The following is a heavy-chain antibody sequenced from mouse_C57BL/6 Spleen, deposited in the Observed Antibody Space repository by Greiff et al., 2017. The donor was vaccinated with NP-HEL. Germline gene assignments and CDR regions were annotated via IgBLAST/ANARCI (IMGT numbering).Heavy chain of an antibody. V-gene: IGHV6-6*01. D-gene: IGHD1-1*01. Sequence: EVMLVESGGGLVQPGGSMKLSCAASGFTFSDAWMDWVRQSPEKGLEWVAEIRNKANNHATYYAESVKGRFTISRDDSKSSVYLQMNSLRAEDTGIYYCTPTYYYGSSYPVDYWGQGTTLTVSS. CDR2: IRNKANNHAT. CDR3: TPTYYYGSSYPVDY. J-gene: IGHJ2*01. CDR1: GFTFSDAW.